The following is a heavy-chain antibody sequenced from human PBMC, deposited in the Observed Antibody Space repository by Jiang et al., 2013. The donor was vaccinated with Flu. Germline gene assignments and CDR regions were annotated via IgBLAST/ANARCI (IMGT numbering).Heavy chain of an antibody. D-gene: IGHD2/OR15-2a*01. CDR3: ARHEYTFDY. CDR2: ISSTRTI. CDR1: GGTLNNYH. Sequence: LLKPSETLFLICAVSGGTLNNYHWNWIRQPVGTGLEWIGRISSTRTINYNPSLKSRITMSLDTSKNQFSLKLSSVTAADTAMYYCARHEYTFDYWGQGTLVTVSS. J-gene: IGHJ4*02. V-gene: IGHV4-4*07.